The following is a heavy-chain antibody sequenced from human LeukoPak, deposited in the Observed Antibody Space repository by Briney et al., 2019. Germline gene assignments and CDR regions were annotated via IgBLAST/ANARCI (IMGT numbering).Heavy chain of an antibody. Sequence: GGSLRLSCAASGFTFSSYAMSWVRQAPGKGREWVPTISDSGGSTYYADSVKGRFTISRDNSKNPLFLQINSLRAEDTAVYYCAKDWPSEWQQLPDYDAVDIWGQGTMVTVSS. D-gene: IGHD6-13*01. V-gene: IGHV3-23*01. CDR3: AKDWPSEWQQLPDYDAVDI. CDR2: ISDSGGST. CDR1: GFTFSSYA. J-gene: IGHJ3*02.